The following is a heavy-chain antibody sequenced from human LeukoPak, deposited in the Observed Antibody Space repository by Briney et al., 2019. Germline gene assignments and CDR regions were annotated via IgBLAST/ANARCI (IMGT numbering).Heavy chain of an antibody. CDR3: ARDRGVSYFDY. J-gene: IGHJ4*02. CDR1: RFTFSNHG. V-gene: IGHV3-33*01. CDR2: IWYDGSQK. Sequence: GRSLRLSCAASRFTFSNHGMHWVRQAPGKGLEWVAIIWYDGSQKYYADSVKGRFTISRDNSKNTLYLQMNSLRAEDTAVYYCARDRGVSYFDYWGQGALVTVSS.